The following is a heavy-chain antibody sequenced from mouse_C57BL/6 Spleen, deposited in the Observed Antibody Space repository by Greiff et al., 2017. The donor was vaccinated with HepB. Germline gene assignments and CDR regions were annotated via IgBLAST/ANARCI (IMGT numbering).Heavy chain of an antibody. V-gene: IGHV1-55*01. Sequence: VQLQQSGAELVKPGASVKMSRKASGYTFTSYWITWVKQRPGQGLEWIGDIYPGSGSTNYNEKFKSKATLTVDTSSSTAYIQLSSLTSEDSAVYYGARTCGLQFAYWGQGTLVTVSA. CDR2: IYPGSGST. J-gene: IGHJ3*01. D-gene: IGHD2-4*01. CDR3: ARTCGLQFAY. CDR1: GYTFTSYW.